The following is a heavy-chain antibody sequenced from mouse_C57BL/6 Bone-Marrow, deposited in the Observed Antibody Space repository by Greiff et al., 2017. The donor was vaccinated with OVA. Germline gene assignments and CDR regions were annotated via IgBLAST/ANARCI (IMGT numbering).Heavy chain of an antibody. CDR2: IRNKANGYTT. CDR3: ARSPDGHEDYFDY. Sequence: EVKLMESGGGLVQPGGSLSLSCAASGFTFTDYYMSWVRQPPGKALEWLGFIRNKANGYTTEYSASVKGRFTISRDNSQSIRYLQMNSLRAEDSATEYCARSPDGHEDYFDYWGQGTTLTVSS. V-gene: IGHV7-3*01. J-gene: IGHJ2*01. D-gene: IGHD2-2*01. CDR1: GFTFTDYY.